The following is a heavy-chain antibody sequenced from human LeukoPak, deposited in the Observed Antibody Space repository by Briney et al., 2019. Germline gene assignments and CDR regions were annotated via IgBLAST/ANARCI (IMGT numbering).Heavy chain of an antibody. V-gene: IGHV1-18*01. D-gene: IGHD3-3*01. J-gene: IGHJ6*02. CDR1: GYTFTSYG. CDR2: IGAYNGNT. Sequence: ASVKVSCKASGYTFTSYGISWVRQAPGQGLEWMGWIGAYNGNTNYAQKLQGRVTMTTDTSTSTAYMELRSLRSDDTAVYYCARDPDAYYDFWSGYYGYYYYYGMDVWGQGTTVTVSS. CDR3: ARDPDAYYDFWSGYYGYYYYYGMDV.